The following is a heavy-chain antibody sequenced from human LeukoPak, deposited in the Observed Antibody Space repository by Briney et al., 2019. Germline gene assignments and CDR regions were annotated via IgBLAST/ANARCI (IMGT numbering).Heavy chain of an antibody. CDR3: ARVFISDCSGGSCYHDPYNWFDP. Sequence: SQTLSLTCTVSGGSISSGGYYWSWIRQHPGKGLEWIGYIYYSGSTYYNPSLKSRVTISVDTSKNQFSLKLSSVTAADTAVYYCARVFISDCSGGSCYHDPYNWFDPWGQGTLVTVSS. D-gene: IGHD2-15*01. CDR1: GGSISSGGYY. V-gene: IGHV4-31*03. J-gene: IGHJ5*02. CDR2: IYYSGST.